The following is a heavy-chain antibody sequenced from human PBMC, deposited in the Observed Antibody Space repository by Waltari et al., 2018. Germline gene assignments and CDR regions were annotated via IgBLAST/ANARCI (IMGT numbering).Heavy chain of an antibody. V-gene: IGHV3-48*03. J-gene: IGHJ4*02. CDR2: ISVSGSTI. CDR1: GFTFSTYE. Sequence: EVQVVESGGGLVQPGGSLRLSCAASGFTFSTYEMNWVRQAPGKGLEWVSYISVSGSTIYYADSVMGRFTISRDNAKNSLYLQMNSLRAEDTAIYYCARDLLSGSYSGPDYWGQGTLVTVSS. D-gene: IGHD1-26*01. CDR3: ARDLLSGSYSGPDY.